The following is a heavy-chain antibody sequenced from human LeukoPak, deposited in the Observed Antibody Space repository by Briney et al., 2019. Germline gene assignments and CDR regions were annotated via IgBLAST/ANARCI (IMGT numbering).Heavy chain of an antibody. CDR1: GFTFGDYA. CDR2: IRSKAYGGTT. CDR3: TRDTAMAINYYYYYMDV. V-gene: IGHV3-49*03. Sequence: GGSLRLSCTASGFTFGDYAMSWFRQAPGKGLEWVGFIRSKAYGGTTEYAASVKGRFTISRDDSKNIAYLQMNSLKTEDTAVYYCTRDTAMAINYYYYYMDVWGKGTTVTVSS. D-gene: IGHD5-18*01. J-gene: IGHJ6*03.